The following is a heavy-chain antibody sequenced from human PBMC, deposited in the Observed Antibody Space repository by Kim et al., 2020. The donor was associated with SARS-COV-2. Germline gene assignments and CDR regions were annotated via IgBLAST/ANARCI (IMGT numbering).Heavy chain of an antibody. J-gene: IGHJ4*02. CDR3: ARDHKLREMATRLLDY. D-gene: IGHD2-15*01. Sequence: GGSLRLSCAASGFTFSDYYMSWIRQAPGKGLEWVSYISSSSSYTNYADSVKGRFTISRDNAKNSLYLQMNSLRAEDTAVYYCARDHKLREMATRLLDYWGQGTLVTVSS. CDR2: ISSSSSYT. CDR1: GFTFSDYY. V-gene: IGHV3-11*05.